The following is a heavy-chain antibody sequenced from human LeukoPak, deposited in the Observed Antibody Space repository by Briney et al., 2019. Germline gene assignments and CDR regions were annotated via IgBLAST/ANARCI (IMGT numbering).Heavy chain of an antibody. CDR3: ARGGESSSPDY. Sequence: PSETLSLTCTVSGYSISSGYYWGWIRQPPGKGLEWIGSIYHSGSTYYNPSLKSRVTISVDTSKNQFSLKLSSVTAADTAVYYCARGGESSSPDYWGQGTLVTVSS. CDR2: IYHSGST. D-gene: IGHD6-13*01. V-gene: IGHV4-38-2*02. CDR1: GYSISSGYY. J-gene: IGHJ4*02.